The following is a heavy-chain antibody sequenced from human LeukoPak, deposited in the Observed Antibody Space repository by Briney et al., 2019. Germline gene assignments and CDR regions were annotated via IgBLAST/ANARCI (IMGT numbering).Heavy chain of an antibody. CDR2: TSGSGGST. CDR1: GFTFSSYA. V-gene: IGHV3-23*01. CDR3: AKDRDYYGDYGALFDY. Sequence: GGSLRLSCAASGFTFSSYAMSWVRQAPGKGLEWVSATSGSGGSTHYADSVKGRFTISRDNSTHTLYLQRNSLRAEDTAVYYCAKDRDYYGDYGALFDYWGQGTLVTVSS. D-gene: IGHD4-17*01. J-gene: IGHJ4*02.